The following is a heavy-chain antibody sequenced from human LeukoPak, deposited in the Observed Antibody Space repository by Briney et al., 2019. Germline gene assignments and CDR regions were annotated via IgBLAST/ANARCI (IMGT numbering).Heavy chain of an antibody. V-gene: IGHV3-74*01. J-gene: IGHJ4*02. CDR3: AKRAPTFDYSNYRFDY. CDR2: INTDGRTT. CDR1: GFTFNNYW. Sequence: GGSLRLSCAASGFTFNNYWIHWVRQAPGKGLVWVSRINTDGRTTTYADSVKGRFTISRDNAKNTVHLQMNSLRAEDTAVYYCAKRAPTFDYSNYRFDYWGQGTLVTVSS. D-gene: IGHD4-11*01.